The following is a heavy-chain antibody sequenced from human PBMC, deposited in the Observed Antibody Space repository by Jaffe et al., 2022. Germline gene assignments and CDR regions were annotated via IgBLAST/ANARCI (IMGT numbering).Heavy chain of an antibody. CDR1: GFTFSSYG. V-gene: IGHV3-30*02. D-gene: IGHD4-17*01. Sequence: QVQLVESGGGVVQPGGSLRLSCAASGFTFSSYGMHWVRQAPGKGLEWVAFIRYDGSNKYYADSVKGRFTISRDNSKNTLYLQMNSLRAEDTAVYYCAKDMHDYGKNRGHFDYWGQGTLVTVSS. CDR3: AKDMHDYGKNRGHFDY. CDR2: IRYDGSNK. J-gene: IGHJ4*02.